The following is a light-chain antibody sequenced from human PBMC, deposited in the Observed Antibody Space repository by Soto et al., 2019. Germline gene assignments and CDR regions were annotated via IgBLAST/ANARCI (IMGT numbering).Light chain of an antibody. Sequence: QSVLTQPPSVSGAPGQRVTISCTGSSSNIGAGYGVHWYQQLPGTAPKLLIYGNSNRPSGVPDRFSGSKSGTSASLAITGLQAEDEADYYCQSYDSSLSGWVFGGGTHLTVL. CDR3: QSYDSSLSGWV. J-gene: IGLJ3*02. V-gene: IGLV1-40*01. CDR1: SSNIGAGYG. CDR2: GNS.